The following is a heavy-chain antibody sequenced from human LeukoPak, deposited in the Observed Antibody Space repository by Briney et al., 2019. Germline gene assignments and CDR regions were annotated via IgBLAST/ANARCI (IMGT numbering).Heavy chain of an antibody. CDR3: ASRTFLRGRPDY. Sequence: TPSETLSLTCTVSGGSISSSSYYWGWIRQPPGKGLEWIGSIYYSGSTYYNPSLKSRVTISVDTSKNQFSLKLSSVTAADTAVYYCASRTFLRGRPDYWGQGTLVTVSS. CDR1: GGSISSSSYY. V-gene: IGHV4-39*07. D-gene: IGHD2/OR15-2a*01. CDR2: IYYSGST. J-gene: IGHJ4*02.